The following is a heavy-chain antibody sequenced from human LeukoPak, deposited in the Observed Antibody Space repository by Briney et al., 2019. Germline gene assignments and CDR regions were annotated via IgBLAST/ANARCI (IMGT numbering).Heavy chain of an antibody. J-gene: IGHJ4*02. CDR2: INHSGST. CDR3: ARVGHGGNSGDY. D-gene: IGHD4-23*01. V-gene: IGHV4-34*01. Sequence: SETLSLTCAVYGGSLSGYYWSWIRQPPGKGLEWIGDINHSGSTNYNPSLKSRVTISIEKSKNQFSLKVTSVTPADTAVYYCARVGHGGNSGDYWGQGTLVTVSS. CDR1: GGSLSGYY.